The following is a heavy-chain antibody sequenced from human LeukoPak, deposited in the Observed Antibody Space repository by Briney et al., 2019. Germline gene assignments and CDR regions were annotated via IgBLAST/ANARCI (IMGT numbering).Heavy chain of an antibody. Sequence: GGSLRLSCAVSGITLSNYGMSWVRQAPGKGLEWVSAISASGSGTYYADSVKGRFTVSRDNSKNTLSLQMNSLRAEDTAIYYCAIYYYDSSSSSRYFDSWGQGALVSVSS. CDR3: AIYYYDSSSSSRYFDS. CDR1: GITLSNYG. D-gene: IGHD3-22*01. CDR2: ISASGSGT. V-gene: IGHV3-23*01. J-gene: IGHJ4*02.